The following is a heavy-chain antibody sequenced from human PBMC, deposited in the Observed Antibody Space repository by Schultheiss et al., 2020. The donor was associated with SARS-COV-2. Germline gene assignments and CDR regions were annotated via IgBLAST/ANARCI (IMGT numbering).Heavy chain of an antibody. V-gene: IGHV4-34*01. Sequence: SETLSLTCAVYGGPFSNYAWTWIRQSPGKGLEWIGDINHRGSTNYNPSLRSRVTISVDTSKNQFSLKLNSVTAADTAVYFCARATRVESFFSVRGGSFDFWGRGALVTVSS. D-gene: IGHD5-24*01. CDR1: GGPFSNYA. J-gene: IGHJ4*02. CDR2: INHRGST. CDR3: ARATRVESFFSVRGGSFDF.